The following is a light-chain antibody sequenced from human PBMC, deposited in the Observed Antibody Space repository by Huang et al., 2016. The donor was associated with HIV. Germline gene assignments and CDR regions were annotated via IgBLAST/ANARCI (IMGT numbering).Light chain of an antibody. CDR3: QQSYSTPFT. Sequence: DIQMTQSPSSLSASVGDRVTITCRASQSISIYLNWYQQQPGKAPKRLVYTASSLQSGVPSRFSGSGSGTEFTLTISSLQPEDFATYYCQQSYSTPFTFGPGTKVDI. CDR2: TAS. CDR1: QSISIY. V-gene: IGKV1-39*01. J-gene: IGKJ3*01.